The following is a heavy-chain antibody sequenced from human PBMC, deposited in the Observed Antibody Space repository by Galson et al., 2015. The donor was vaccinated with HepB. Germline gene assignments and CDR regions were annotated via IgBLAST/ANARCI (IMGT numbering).Heavy chain of an antibody. V-gene: IGHV3-49*04. CDR3: TQWSIAVAGRDY. J-gene: IGHJ4*02. CDR1: GFTFGDYA. Sequence: SLRLSCAASGFTFGDYAMSWVRQAPGKGLEWVGFIRSKAYGGTTEYAASVKGRFTISRDDSKSIAYLQMNSLKTEDTAVYYCTQWSIAVAGRDYWGQGTLVTVSS. CDR2: IRSKAYGGTT. D-gene: IGHD6-19*01.